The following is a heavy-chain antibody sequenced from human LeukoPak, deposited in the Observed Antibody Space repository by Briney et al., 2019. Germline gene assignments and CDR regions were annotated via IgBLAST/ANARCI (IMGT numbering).Heavy chain of an antibody. CDR1: GGSISSSNW. CDR3: ARGTYEWLPAGFDY. CDR2: IYHSGST. Sequence: SETLSLTCAVSGGSISSSNWWSWVRQPPGKGLEWIGEIYHSGSTNYNPSLKSRVTISVDKSKNQFSLKLSSVTAADTAVYYSARGTYEWLPAGFDYWGQGTLVTVSS. V-gene: IGHV4-4*02. J-gene: IGHJ4*02. D-gene: IGHD6-19*01.